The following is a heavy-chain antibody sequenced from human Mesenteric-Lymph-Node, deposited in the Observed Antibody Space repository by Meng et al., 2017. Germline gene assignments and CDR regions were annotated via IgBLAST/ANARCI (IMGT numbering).Heavy chain of an antibody. Sequence: QVQLVQSGAEVKEPGASVKVSCKASGYTFTSHSMHWVRQAPGQRLEWMGWINTGNGNTKCSQKFQGRVTITRDTSASTAYMELSSLRSEDTAVYYCAREDIDFWSPIHDWGQGTLVTVSS. CDR1: GYTFTSHS. CDR3: AREDIDFWSPIHD. J-gene: IGHJ4*02. D-gene: IGHD3-3*01. CDR2: INTGNGNT. V-gene: IGHV1-3*04.